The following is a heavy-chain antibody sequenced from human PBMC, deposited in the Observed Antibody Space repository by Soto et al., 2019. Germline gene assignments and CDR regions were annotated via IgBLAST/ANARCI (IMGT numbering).Heavy chain of an antibody. J-gene: IGHJ6*02. CDR1: EYRFNTYW. Sequence: GESLKISCRYSEYRFNTYWIAWVRQMPGKGLEWMGIIGPADSDTQYSPSFKGQVTISADRSISTAYLQWSSLKASDTGMYYCARYPTLTDYFFHGMDVWGQGTTVTVSS. CDR3: ARYPTLTDYFFHGMDV. V-gene: IGHV5-51*01. D-gene: IGHD4-17*01. CDR2: IGPADSDT.